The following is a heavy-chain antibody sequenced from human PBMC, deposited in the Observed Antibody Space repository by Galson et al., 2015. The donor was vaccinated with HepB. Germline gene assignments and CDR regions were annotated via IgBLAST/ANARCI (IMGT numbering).Heavy chain of an antibody. CDR2: ISYDGSNK. V-gene: IGHV3-30*18. J-gene: IGHJ6*02. D-gene: IGHD3-3*01. CDR3: AKDLTPAWSGYYTGRGMDV. Sequence: PGKGLEWVAVISYDGSNKYYADSVKGRFTISRDNSKNTLYLQMNSLRAEDTAVYYCAKDLTPAWSGYYTGRGMDVWGQGTTVTVSS.